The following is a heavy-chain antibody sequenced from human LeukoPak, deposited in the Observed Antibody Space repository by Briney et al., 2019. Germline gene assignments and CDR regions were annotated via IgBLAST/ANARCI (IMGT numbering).Heavy chain of an antibody. CDR2: ISYDGSNK. V-gene: IGHV3-30*18. J-gene: IGHJ4*02. Sequence: GGSLRLSCAASGFTFSSYDMHWVRQAPGKGLEWVAVISYDGSNKYYADSVKGRFTISRDNSKNTLYLQMNSLRAEDTAVYYCAKDLEDSSGYPWGYFDYWGQGTLVTVSS. D-gene: IGHD3-22*01. CDR3: AKDLEDSSGYPWGYFDY. CDR1: GFTFSSYD.